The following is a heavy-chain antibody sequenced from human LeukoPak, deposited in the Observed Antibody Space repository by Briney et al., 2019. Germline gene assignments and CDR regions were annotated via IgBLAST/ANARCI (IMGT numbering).Heavy chain of an antibody. CDR2: IYHSGST. CDR1: GGSISSYY. J-gene: IGHJ6*02. V-gene: IGHV4-59*01. D-gene: IGHD6-13*01. Sequence: SETLSLTCTVSGGSISSYYWSWIRQPPGKGLEWIGYIYHSGSTNYNPSLKSRVTISVDTSKNQFSLKLSSVTAADTAVYYCARDPSTYSSSWPYGMDVWGQGTTVTVSS. CDR3: ARDPSTYSSSWPYGMDV.